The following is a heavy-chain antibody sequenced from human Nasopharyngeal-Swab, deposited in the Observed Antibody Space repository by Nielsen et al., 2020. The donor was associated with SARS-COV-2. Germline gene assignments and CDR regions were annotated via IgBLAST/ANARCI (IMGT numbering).Heavy chain of an antibody. D-gene: IGHD6-13*01. J-gene: IGHJ4*02. V-gene: IGHV3-21*01. Sequence: GGSLRLSCAASGFTFSSYSMNWVRQAPGKGLEWVSSISSSSSYIYYADSVKGRFTISRDNAKNSLYLQMNSLRAEGTAVYYCARADSSSWYFDYWGQGTLVTVSS. CDR1: GFTFSSYS. CDR3: ARADSSSWYFDY. CDR2: ISSSSSYI.